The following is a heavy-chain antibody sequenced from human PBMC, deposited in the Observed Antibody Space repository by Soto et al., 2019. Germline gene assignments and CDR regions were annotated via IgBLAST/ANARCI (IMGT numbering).Heavy chain of an antibody. CDR3: ARGLVRGEGPYYSDGLDV. CDR1: GGSVSSASYY. J-gene: IGHJ6*02. D-gene: IGHD3-10*01. CDR2: IYHSEST. V-gene: IGHV4-61*01. Sequence: QVQLQESGPGLVKPSETLSLTCTVSGGSVSSASYYWSWIRQPPGKGLEWIGYIYHSESTNYNPSLKRRGIMSVDTPKTHFSLRLTSVTAADTAVYYCARGLVRGEGPYYSDGLDVWGQGTTVTVSS.